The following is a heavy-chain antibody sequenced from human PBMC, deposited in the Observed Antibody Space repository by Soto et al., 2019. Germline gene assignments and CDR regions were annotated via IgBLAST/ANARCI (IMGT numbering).Heavy chain of an antibody. CDR3: ATCGGAGGYYWYFDL. CDR2: IYYSGRT. V-gene: IGHV4-30-4*01. Sequence: QVQLQESGPGLVKPSQTLSLTCTVSGGSISSGDYYWSWIGQPPENGLEWIGYIYYSGRTYYNTFLRSRVTISVDPSRNQCSRRLRSVTASDTAVYYWATCGGAGGYYWYFDLWGRGTQVTVSS. CDR1: GGSISSGDYY. D-gene: IGHD2-21*01. J-gene: IGHJ2*01.